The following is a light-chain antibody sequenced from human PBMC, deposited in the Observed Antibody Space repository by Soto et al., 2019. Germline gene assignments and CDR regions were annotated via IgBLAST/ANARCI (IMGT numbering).Light chain of an antibody. J-gene: IGKJ2*01. CDR2: EAS. CDR3: QQSHSTPPT. V-gene: IGKV1-39*01. Sequence: DIHMAQSPPSLSASVGDRVTITCRASHNIVTYLNWYQQKAGKAPSLLIYEASNLQSGVPLRFFGSGSGTDFTLTIDNLQHEDSATYYCQQSHSTPPTFGPGTKLEIK. CDR1: HNIVTY.